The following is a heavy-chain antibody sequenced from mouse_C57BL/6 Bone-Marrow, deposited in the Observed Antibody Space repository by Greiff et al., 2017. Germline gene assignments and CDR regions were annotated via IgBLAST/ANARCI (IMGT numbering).Heavy chain of an antibody. D-gene: IGHD3-3*01. V-gene: IGHV7-1*01. CDR3: ARDRGWEMDY. Sequence: EVQVVESGGGLVQSGRSLRLSCATSGFTFSDFYMEWVRQAPGKGLEWIAASRNKANDYTTEYSASVKGRFIVSRDTSQSILYLQMNALRAEDTAIYYCARDRGWEMDYWGQGTSVTVSS. CDR1: GFTFSDFY. CDR2: SRNKANDYTT. J-gene: IGHJ4*01.